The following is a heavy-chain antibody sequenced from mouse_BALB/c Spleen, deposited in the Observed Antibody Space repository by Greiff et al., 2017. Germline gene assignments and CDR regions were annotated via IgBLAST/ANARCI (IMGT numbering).Heavy chain of an antibody. CDR3: ARGGRNGYYEGYYAMDY. V-gene: IGHV5-17*02. J-gene: IGHJ4*01. CDR1: GFTFSSFG. CDR2: ISSGSSTI. D-gene: IGHD2-3*01. Sequence: EVKLVESGGGLVQPGGSRKLSCAASGFTFSSFGMHWVRQAPEKGLEWVAYISSGSSTIYYADTVKGRFTISRANPKNTLFLQMTSLRSEDTAMYYCARGGRNGYYEGYYAMDYWGQGTSVTVSS.